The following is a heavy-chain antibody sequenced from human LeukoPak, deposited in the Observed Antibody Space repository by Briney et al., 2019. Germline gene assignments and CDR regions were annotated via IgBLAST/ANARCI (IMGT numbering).Heavy chain of an antibody. Sequence: GGSLRLSCAASGFTFSNYWMHWVRQAPGKGLVWVSRINSDGRSTNYADSVKGRFTISRDNAKNTLFLQMNSLRAEDAAVYYCARELSNRGWLFDYWGQGTLVTVSS. V-gene: IGHV3-74*01. CDR2: INSDGRST. D-gene: IGHD7-27*01. CDR3: ARELSNRGWLFDY. J-gene: IGHJ4*02. CDR1: GFTFSNYW.